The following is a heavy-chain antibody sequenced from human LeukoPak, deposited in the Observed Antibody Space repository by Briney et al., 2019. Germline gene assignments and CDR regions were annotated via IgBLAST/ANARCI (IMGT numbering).Heavy chain of an antibody. V-gene: IGHV5-51*01. CDR3: ARVGDIAAAKYVWFDP. CDR2: IYPGDSDT. CDR1: GYSFTSYW. Sequence: GESLKISCKGSGYSFTSYWIGWVRQMPGKGLEWMGIIYPGDSDTRYSPSFQGQVTISADKSISTAYLQWSSLKASDTAMYYCARVGDIAAAKYVWFDPWGQGTLVTVSS. D-gene: IGHD6-13*01. J-gene: IGHJ5*02.